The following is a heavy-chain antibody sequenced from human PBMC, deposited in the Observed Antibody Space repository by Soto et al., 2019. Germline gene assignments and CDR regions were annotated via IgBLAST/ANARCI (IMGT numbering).Heavy chain of an antibody. CDR3: ARDLCSGGSCYDGY. J-gene: IGHJ4*02. CDR2: IKQDGSVK. V-gene: IGHV3-7*01. CDR1: GFTFSSYW. D-gene: IGHD2-15*01. Sequence: GGSLRLSCAASGFTFSSYWMSWVRQAPGKGLEWVANIKQDGSVKYYVDSVKGRFTISRDNAKNSLYLQMNSLRAEDTAVYYCARDLCSGGSCYDGYWGQGTLVTVSS.